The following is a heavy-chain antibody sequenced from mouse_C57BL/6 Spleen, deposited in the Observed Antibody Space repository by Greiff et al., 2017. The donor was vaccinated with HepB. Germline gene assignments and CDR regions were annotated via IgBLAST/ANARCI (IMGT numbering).Heavy chain of an antibody. D-gene: IGHD1-1*01. CDR1: GNTFTSYW. CDR2: INPSNGGT. CDR3: ARSDYYGRAMDY. Sequence: VQLQQPGTELVKPGASVKLSCKASGNTFTSYWMHWVKQRPGQGLEWIGNINPSNGGTNYNEKFKSKATLTVDKSSSTAYMQLSSLTSEDSAVYYCARSDYYGRAMDYWGQGTSVTVSS. V-gene: IGHV1-53*01. J-gene: IGHJ4*01.